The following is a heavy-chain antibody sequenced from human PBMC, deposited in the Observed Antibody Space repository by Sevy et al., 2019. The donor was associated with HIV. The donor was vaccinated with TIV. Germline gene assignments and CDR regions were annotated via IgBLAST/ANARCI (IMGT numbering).Heavy chain of an antibody. CDR1: GFTFSSYA. D-gene: IGHD3-10*01. J-gene: IGHJ4*02. Sequence: GGSLRLSCAASGFTFSSYAMSWVRQAPGKGLEWVSAISGSGGSTYYADSVKGRFTISRDNSKNTLYLQMNRLRAEDTAVYYCAKGPLWFGESSFDYWGQGTLVTVSS. CDR3: AKGPLWFGESSFDY. CDR2: ISGSGGST. V-gene: IGHV3-23*01.